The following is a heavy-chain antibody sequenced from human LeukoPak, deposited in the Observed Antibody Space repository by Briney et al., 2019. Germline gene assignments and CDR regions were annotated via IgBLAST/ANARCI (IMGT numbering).Heavy chain of an antibody. Sequence: GGSLRLSCAASGFTFSSYSMNWVRQAPGKGLEWVSSISSSSSYIYYADSVKGRFAISRDDAKNSLYLQMNSLRAEDTAVYYCARESMTVTDYWGQGTLVTVSS. J-gene: IGHJ4*02. CDR2: ISSSSSYI. D-gene: IGHD4-17*01. V-gene: IGHV3-21*01. CDR3: ARESMTVTDY. CDR1: GFTFSSYS.